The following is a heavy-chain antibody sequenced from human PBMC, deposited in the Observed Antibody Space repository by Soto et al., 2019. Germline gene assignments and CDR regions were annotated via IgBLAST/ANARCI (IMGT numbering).Heavy chain of an antibody. Sequence: ESGGGLVKPGGSLRLSCAASGFTFSSYSMNWVRQAPGKGLEWVSSITSSSNYIYYADSVKGRFTISRDNAKNSLYLQMNSLRAEDTAMYYCAATFYGNYAFDYWGQGTLVTVSS. CDR3: AATFYGNYAFDY. V-gene: IGHV3-21*01. CDR2: ITSSSNYI. CDR1: GFTFSSYS. J-gene: IGHJ4*02. D-gene: IGHD4-17*01.